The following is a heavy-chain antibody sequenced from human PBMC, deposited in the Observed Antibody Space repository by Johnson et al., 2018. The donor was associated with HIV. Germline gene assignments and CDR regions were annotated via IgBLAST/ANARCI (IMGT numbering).Heavy chain of an antibody. Sequence: QVQLVESGGGVVQPGRSVRLSCAASGFTFNNYAMHWVRQAPGKGLEWVAVISYDGSYDYYADSVQGRFTNSRDNFKNTLSRQMNSLRAEDTAVYYCARDNSRSWFDYDAFDIWGQGTMGIVSS. CDR2: ISYDGSYD. J-gene: IGHJ3*02. CDR1: GFTFNNYA. D-gene: IGHD6-13*01. CDR3: ARDNSRSWFDYDAFDI. V-gene: IGHV3-30*04.